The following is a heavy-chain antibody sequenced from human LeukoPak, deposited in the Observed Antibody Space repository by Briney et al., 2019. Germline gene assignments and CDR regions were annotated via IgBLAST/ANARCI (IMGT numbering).Heavy chain of an antibody. CDR2: IWSDGSHK. V-gene: IGHV3-33*06. CDR3: AKDANEFGDSYFDS. Sequence: GGSLRLSCEASGFTFSNFVMHWVRQAPGNGLEWVAVIWSDGSHKYYDDSVNGRFTIFRDNSKNTLYLQMNSLRAADTSIYFCAKDANEFGDSYFDSWGLGTLVTVSS. D-gene: IGHD3-10*01. J-gene: IGHJ5*01. CDR1: GFTFSNFV.